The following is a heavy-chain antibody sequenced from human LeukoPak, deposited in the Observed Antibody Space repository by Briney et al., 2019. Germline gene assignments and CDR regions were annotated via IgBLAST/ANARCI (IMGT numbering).Heavy chain of an antibody. V-gene: IGHV3-7*04. CDR2: IKQDGGEK. CDR3: GRVDYNGDAVGY. Sequence: SGGSLRLPCAASGFTFSGYWMNWVRQAPGKGPEWVANIKQDGGEKSYVDSVRGRFTISRDNAKNSLYLQMNSLRAEDTAVYYCGRVDYNGDAVGYWGQGTLVTVSS. J-gene: IGHJ4*02. CDR1: GFTFSGYW. D-gene: IGHD2-21*02.